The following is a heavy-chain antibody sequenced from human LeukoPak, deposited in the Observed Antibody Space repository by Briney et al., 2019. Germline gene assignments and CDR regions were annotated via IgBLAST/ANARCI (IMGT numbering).Heavy chain of an antibody. V-gene: IGHV1-2*02. CDR3: ARDKGIAGSNWFDP. D-gene: IGHD6-13*01. Sequence: ASVNVSCKASGYTFTGYYMHWVREAPGQGLEWMGWINPNSGGTNYAQKFQGRVTMTRDTSISTAYMELSRLRSDDTALYYCARDKGIAGSNWFDPWGQGTLVTVSS. J-gene: IGHJ5*02. CDR1: GYTFTGYY. CDR2: INPNSGGT.